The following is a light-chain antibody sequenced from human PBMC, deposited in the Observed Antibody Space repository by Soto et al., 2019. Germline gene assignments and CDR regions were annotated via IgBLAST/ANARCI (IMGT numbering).Light chain of an antibody. CDR1: QAISNY. CDR2: DAS. Sequence: DIQMTQSPSSLSASVGDRVTITCQASQAISNYLNWYQQKPGKAPKLLIYDASNLETGVPSRFSGSGSGTDFTFTISSLQPEDIATYYCQQYDNPNLTVTFGGGTKVEIK. CDR3: QQYDNPNLTVT. V-gene: IGKV1-33*01. J-gene: IGKJ4*01.